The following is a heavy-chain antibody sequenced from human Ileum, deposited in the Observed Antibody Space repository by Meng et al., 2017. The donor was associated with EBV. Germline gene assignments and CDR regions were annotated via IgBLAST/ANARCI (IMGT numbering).Heavy chain of an antibody. D-gene: IGHD2-8*01. V-gene: IGHV4-30-4*01. CDR2: IYDSISGNT. CDR3: ATYAIGRGGPGY. Sequence: QASVQVLVDPPQTRHTACGVPVCSARRYNYHWSWNRQPPGKGLESMGIIYDSISGNTFYNPSLESRVTISLDTSKNQFSLKLSSVTAAYTAVYYCATYAIGRGGPGYWGQGNLVTVSS. J-gene: IGHJ4*02. CDR1: VCSARRYNYH.